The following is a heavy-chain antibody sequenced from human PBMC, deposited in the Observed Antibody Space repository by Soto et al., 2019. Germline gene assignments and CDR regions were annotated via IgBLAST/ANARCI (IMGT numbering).Heavy chain of an antibody. CDR3: ALIPDGYNFLDV. CDR1: GGSISSGGYS. V-gene: IGHV4-30-2*01. CDR2: IYHSGST. D-gene: IGHD5-12*01. J-gene: IGHJ6*02. Sequence: SETLSLTCAVSGGSISSGGYSWSWIRQPPGKGLGWIGYIYHSGSTYYNPSLKSRVTISVDRSKNQFSLKLSSVTAADTAVYYCALIPDGYNFLDVWGQGTTVTVSS.